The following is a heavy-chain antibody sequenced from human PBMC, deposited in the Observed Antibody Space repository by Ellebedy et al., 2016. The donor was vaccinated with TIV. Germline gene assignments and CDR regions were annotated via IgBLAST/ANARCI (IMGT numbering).Heavy chain of an antibody. CDR2: INPNSGGT. J-gene: IGHJ4*02. Sequence: AASVKVSCKASGYTFTGYYMHWVRQAPGQGLEWMGWINPNSGGTNYAQKFQGRVTMTRDTSISTAYMELSRLRSEDTAVYYCARGADSSGWYGYWGQGTLVTVSS. V-gene: IGHV1-2*02. CDR1: GYTFTGYY. D-gene: IGHD6-19*01. CDR3: ARGADSSGWYGY.